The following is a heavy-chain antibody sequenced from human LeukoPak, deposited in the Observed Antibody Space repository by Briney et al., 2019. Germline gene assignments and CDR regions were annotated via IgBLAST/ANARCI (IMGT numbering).Heavy chain of an antibody. CDR1: GLTVSSSY. CDR2: LYSAGDT. J-gene: IGHJ4*02. Sequence: GGSLRLSCVASGLTVSSSYLSWVRQAPGKGLEWVSVLYSAGDTYYANSVMGRFTISRDNSKNTLYLQMNSLRGEDTAVYYCARGHIAVAGNSFDYWGQGTWSPSPQ. D-gene: IGHD6-19*01. CDR3: ARGHIAVAGNSFDY. V-gene: IGHV3-53*01.